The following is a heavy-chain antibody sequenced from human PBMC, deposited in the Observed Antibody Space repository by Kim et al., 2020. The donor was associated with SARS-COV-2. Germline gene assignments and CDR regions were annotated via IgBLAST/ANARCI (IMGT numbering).Heavy chain of an antibody. CDR3: AREYYYDSSGYYEVDYYYGMDV. V-gene: IGHV3-30-3*01. CDR2: ISYDGSNK. CDR1: GFTFSSYA. D-gene: IGHD3-22*01. Sequence: GGSLRLSCAASGFTFSSYAMHWVRQAPGKGLEWVAVISYDGSNKYYADSVKGRFTISRDNSKNTLYLQMNSLRAEDTAVYYCAREYYYDSSGYYEVDYYYGMDVWGQGTTVTVSS. J-gene: IGHJ6*02.